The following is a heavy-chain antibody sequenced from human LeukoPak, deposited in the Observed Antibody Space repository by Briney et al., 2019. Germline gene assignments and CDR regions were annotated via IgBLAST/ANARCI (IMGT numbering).Heavy chain of an antibody. CDR2: INSDGSST. J-gene: IGHJ4*02. V-gene: IGHV3-74*01. CDR1: GFTLSRHW. Sequence: SGGSLRLSCAASGFTLSRHWMHWVRQAPGKGLVWVSRINSDGSSTSYADSVKGRFTISRDNAKNTLYLQMNSLRAEDTAVYYCARERYGDYYFDYWGQGTLVTVSS. CDR3: ARERYGDYYFDY. D-gene: IGHD4-17*01.